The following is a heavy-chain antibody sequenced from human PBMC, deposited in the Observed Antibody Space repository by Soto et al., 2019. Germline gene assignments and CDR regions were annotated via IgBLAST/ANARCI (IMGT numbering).Heavy chain of an antibody. Sequence: ASVKVSCKASGGTFSSYAISWVRQAPGQGLEWMGGIIPIFGTANYAQKFQGRVTITADESTSTAYMELSSLRSEDTAVYYCAREDSSSGWFDPWGQGTLVTVSS. CDR1: GGTFSSYA. V-gene: IGHV1-69*13. CDR2: IIPIFGTA. CDR3: AREDSSSGWFDP. J-gene: IGHJ5*02. D-gene: IGHD6-13*01.